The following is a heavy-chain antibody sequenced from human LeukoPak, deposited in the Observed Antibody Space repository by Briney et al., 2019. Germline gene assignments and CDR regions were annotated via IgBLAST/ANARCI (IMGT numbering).Heavy chain of an antibody. J-gene: IGHJ4*02. CDR2: IKEDGSER. CDR3: ARETGYCSGGSCNHFDY. Sequence: PGGSLRLSCAAFGFSSSDYWMSWVRQAPGKGLEWVANIKEDGSERYYVDSVKGRFTISRDNAKNSLYLQMNGLRGEDTAVYYCARETGYCSGGSCNHFDYWGQGTLVTVSS. CDR1: GFSSSDYW. D-gene: IGHD2-15*01. V-gene: IGHV3-7*01.